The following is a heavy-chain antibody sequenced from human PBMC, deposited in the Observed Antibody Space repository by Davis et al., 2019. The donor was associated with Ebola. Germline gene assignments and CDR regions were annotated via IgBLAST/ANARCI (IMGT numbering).Heavy chain of an antibody. J-gene: IGHJ4*02. CDR1: GFTFSSYG. D-gene: IGHD5-18*01. V-gene: IGHV3-30*02. CDR2: IRYDGSNK. CDR3: ARAVGYNYGNDC. Sequence: PGGSLRLSCATSGFTFSSYGMHWVRQAPGKGLEWVAFIRYDGSNKYYADSVKGRFTISRDNSKNTLYLQMNSLRVEDTAVYYCARAVGYNYGNDCWGQGTLVTVSS.